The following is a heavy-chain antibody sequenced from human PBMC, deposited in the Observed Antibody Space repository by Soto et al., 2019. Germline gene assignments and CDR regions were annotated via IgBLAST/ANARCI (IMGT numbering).Heavy chain of an antibody. D-gene: IGHD2-2*01. CDR3: ARWYQPLNWFDP. Sequence: QVQLVQSGAEVKKPGASVKVFCKASGYTFTSYDINWVRQATGQGLEWMGWMNPNSGNTGYAQKFQGRVTMTRNTSISTAYMDLSSLRSEDTAVYYCARWYQPLNWFDPWGQGTLVTVSS. CDR1: GYTFTSYD. V-gene: IGHV1-8*01. CDR2: MNPNSGNT. J-gene: IGHJ5*02.